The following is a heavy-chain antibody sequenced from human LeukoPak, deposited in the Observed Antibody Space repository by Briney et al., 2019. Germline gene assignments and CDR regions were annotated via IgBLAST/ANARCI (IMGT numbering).Heavy chain of an antibody. J-gene: IGHJ4*02. CDR1: GGSFSGYY. CDR2: INHSGST. CDR3: ASEGSSVDY. V-gene: IGHV4-34*01. Sequence: PSETLSLTCAVYGGSFSGYYWSWIRQPPGKGLEWIGEINHSGSTNYNPSLKSRVTMSVDTSKNQFSLKLSSVTAADTAVYYCASEGSSVDYWGQGTLVTVSS.